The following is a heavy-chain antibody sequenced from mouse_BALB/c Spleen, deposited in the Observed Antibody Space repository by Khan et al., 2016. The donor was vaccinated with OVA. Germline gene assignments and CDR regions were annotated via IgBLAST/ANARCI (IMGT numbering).Heavy chain of an antibody. J-gene: IGHJ3*01. D-gene: IGHD3-1*01. V-gene: IGHV3-6*01. CDR2: IRYDGDS. CDR1: RYSITSGYF. Sequence: EVQLVESGPGLVKPSQSLSLTCSVTRYSITSGYFWNWIRQFPGNNLDWMGYIRYDGDSNYNPPLNNRISITRDTSKNQFFLKLNSVTPEDTAPYYWARGGSSCPGWFAYWGQGALVTVSA. CDR3: ARGGSSCPGWFAY.